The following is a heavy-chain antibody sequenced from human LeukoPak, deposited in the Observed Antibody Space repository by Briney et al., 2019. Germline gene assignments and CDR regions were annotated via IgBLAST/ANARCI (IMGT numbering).Heavy chain of an antibody. V-gene: IGHV1-8*01. Sequence: ASVKVSCKASGYTFRDYSVTWVRQAAGQGLEWMGWMNPISGETGYAQNFQGRLTMTRYSSITTAYMELSSLRYADTAVYFCTRAISHQSATEYWGQGTQVTVSS. CDR3: TRAISHQSATEY. D-gene: IGHD1-26*01. CDR2: MNPISGET. CDR1: GYTFRDYS. J-gene: IGHJ4*02.